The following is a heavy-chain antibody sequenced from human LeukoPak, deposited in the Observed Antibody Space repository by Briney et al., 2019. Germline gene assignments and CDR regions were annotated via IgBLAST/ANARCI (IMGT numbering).Heavy chain of an antibody. CDR3: AGDRSSSTVSFDY. CDR1: GYTFTGYY. D-gene: IGHD6-6*01. CDR2: INPNSGGT. J-gene: IGHJ4*02. V-gene: IGHV1-2*02. Sequence: ASVKVSCKASGYTFTGYYMHWVRQAPRQGLEWMRWINPNSGGTNYAQKFQGRVTMTRVTAISTAYMELSRLRSDDTAVYYCAGDRSSSTVSFDYWGQGTLVTVSS.